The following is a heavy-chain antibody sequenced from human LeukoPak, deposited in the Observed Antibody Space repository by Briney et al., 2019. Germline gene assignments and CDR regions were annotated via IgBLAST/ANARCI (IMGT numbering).Heavy chain of an antibody. CDR2: IYYSGST. J-gene: IGHJ3*02. Sequence: SQTLSLTCTVSGGSIGSGGYYWSWIRQHPGKGLEWIGYIYYSGSTYYNPSLKSRVTISVDTSKNQFSLKLSSVTAADTAVYYCARDRSYDSSGYHHDAFDIWGQGTMVTVSS. CDR3: ARDRSYDSSGYHHDAFDI. V-gene: IGHV4-31*03. CDR1: GGSIGSGGYY. D-gene: IGHD3-22*01.